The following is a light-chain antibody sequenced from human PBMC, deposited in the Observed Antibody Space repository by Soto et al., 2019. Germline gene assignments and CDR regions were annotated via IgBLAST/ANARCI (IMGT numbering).Light chain of an antibody. CDR2: LGS. J-gene: IGKJ1*01. Sequence: VMTQSPLSLPVTPGEPASISCRSSQSLLHSNGYNYLDWYLQKPGQSPQLLIYLGSNRASGVPDRFSGRGSGTDFTLKISRVEAEDVGVYYCMQGLESPWTFGQGTKVEI. CDR1: QSLLHSNGYNY. V-gene: IGKV2-28*01. CDR3: MQGLESPWT.